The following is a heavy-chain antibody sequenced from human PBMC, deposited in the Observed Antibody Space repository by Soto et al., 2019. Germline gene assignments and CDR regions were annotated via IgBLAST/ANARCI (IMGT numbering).Heavy chain of an antibody. CDR1: GGSISSGGYY. CDR3: ARDRFLNYDSYYGRAC. D-gene: IGHD3-3*01. J-gene: IGHJ6*01. Sequence: SETLSLTCTVSGGSISSGGYYWSWIRQHPGKGLEWIGYIYYSGSTYYNPSLKSRVTISVDTSKNQFSLKLSSVTAADTAVYYCARDRFLNYDSYYGRACTGTGTTSTVSS. V-gene: IGHV4-31*03. CDR2: IYYSGST.